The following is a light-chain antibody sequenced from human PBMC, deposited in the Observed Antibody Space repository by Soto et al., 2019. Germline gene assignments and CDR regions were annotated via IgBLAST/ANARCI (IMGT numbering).Light chain of an antibody. CDR2: KAS. V-gene: IGKV1-5*03. J-gene: IGKJ1*01. Sequence: DIQMTQSPSTLSASVGDRVTITCRASQSINSWLAWYQQKPGTAPKLLVYKASTLQKGVPSRFSGSESGTEFTLTISSLQPDDFATYYCQQYNTCPWTFGQGTTVEIK. CDR1: QSINSW. CDR3: QQYNTCPWT.